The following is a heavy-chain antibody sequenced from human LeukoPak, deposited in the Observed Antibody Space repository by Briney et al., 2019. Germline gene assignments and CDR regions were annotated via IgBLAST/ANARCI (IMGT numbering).Heavy chain of an antibody. CDR1: GGSISSYY. CDR3: ARGPTRGLYQLPIDY. Sequence: PSETLSLTCTVSGGSISSYYWSWIRQPPGRGLEWIGEINHSGSTNYNPSLKSRVTISVDTSKNQFSLKLSSVTAADTAVYYCARGPTRGLYQLPIDYWGQGTLVTVSS. D-gene: IGHD2-2*01. V-gene: IGHV4-34*01. CDR2: INHSGST. J-gene: IGHJ4*02.